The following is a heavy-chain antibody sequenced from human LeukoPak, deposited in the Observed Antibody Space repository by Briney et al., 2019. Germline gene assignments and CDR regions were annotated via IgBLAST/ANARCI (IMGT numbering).Heavy chain of an antibody. V-gene: IGHV1-69*13. CDR3: ARAPHYGDYEWFDP. Sequence: SVKVSCKASGGTFSSYAISWVRQAPGQGLEWMGGIIPIFGTANYAQKFQGRVTITADESTSTAYMELSSLRSEDAAVYYFARAPHYGDYEWFDPWGQGTLVTVSS. CDR2: IIPIFGTA. J-gene: IGHJ5*02. CDR1: GGTFSSYA. D-gene: IGHD4-17*01.